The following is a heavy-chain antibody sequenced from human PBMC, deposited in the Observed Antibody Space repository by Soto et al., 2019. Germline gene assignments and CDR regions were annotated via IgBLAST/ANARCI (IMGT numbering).Heavy chain of an antibody. J-gene: IGHJ4*02. Sequence: QVQLVESGGGVVQPGRSLRLSCAASGFIFSSYGMHWVRQAPGKGLEWVAVISYEGSHTYYADSVKGRFTITRDNSKNTLYLQMNSLRPEDTAVYYCATEVHCGGGSCSWSEGFDYWGQGPLLPVSS. V-gene: IGHV3-30*03. CDR3: ATEVHCGGGSCSWSEGFDY. D-gene: IGHD2-15*01. CDR2: ISYEGSHT. CDR1: GFIFSSYG.